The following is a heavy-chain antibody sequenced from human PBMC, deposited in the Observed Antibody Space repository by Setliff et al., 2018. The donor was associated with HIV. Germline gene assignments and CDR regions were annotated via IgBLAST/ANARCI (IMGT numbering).Heavy chain of an antibody. V-gene: IGHV4-4*09. CDR1: GGSFSGYY. D-gene: IGHD2-2*02. CDR3: ARQERYCTSADCYRYFNY. J-gene: IGHJ4*02. Sequence: PSETLSLTCVVYGGSFSGYYWTWIRQPPGKGLEWIGYIYTSGSTSYNPSLKSRLTISLDTSKNQFSLKLSSVTAADTAVYYCARQERYCTSADCYRYFNYWGQGTLVTVSS. CDR2: IYTSGST.